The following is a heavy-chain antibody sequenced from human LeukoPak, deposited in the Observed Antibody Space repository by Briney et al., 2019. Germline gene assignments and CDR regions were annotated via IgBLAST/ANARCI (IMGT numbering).Heavy chain of an antibody. D-gene: IGHD3-22*01. CDR1: GFTFGNFW. Sequence: GGSLRLSCAASGFTFGNFWMSWIRQAPGRGLQWVATVKGDGTNIHYLDSVNGRFTISRDNARNLLFLQMNRLRAEDTAVYYCARAGSSGRPFDYWGQGTLVTVSS. CDR2: VKGDGTNI. V-gene: IGHV3-7*01. J-gene: IGHJ4*02. CDR3: ARAGSSGRPFDY.